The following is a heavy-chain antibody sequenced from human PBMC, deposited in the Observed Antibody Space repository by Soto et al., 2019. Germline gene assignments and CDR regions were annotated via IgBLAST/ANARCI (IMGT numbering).Heavy chain of an antibody. CDR3: ARVYGSGRTTNYYYMDV. Sequence: PGESLKISCKGSGYSFTSYWIGWVRQMPGKSLKWMGIIYPGDSDTRYSPSFQGQVTISADKSISTAYLQWSSLKASDTAMYYCARVYGSGRTTNYYYMDVWGKGTTVTVSS. V-gene: IGHV5-51*01. CDR1: GYSFTSYW. J-gene: IGHJ6*03. D-gene: IGHD3-10*01. CDR2: IYPGDSDT.